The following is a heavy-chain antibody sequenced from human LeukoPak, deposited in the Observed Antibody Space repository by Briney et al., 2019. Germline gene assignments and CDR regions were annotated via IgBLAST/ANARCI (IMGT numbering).Heavy chain of an antibody. Sequence: GEPQKISCKGSGSSFGNNWISCWSQMPGKGLEWMGIIHPGDSNTSYKPSFRGQVTISADKSISTASLQWSCLKASDTAVYYCCWRCGELAFPSDIWGQGTMVTVSS. CDR2: IHPGDSNT. D-gene: IGHD3-16*02. CDR3: CWRCGELAFPSDI. CDR1: GSSFGNNW. V-gene: IGHV5-51*01. J-gene: IGHJ3*02.